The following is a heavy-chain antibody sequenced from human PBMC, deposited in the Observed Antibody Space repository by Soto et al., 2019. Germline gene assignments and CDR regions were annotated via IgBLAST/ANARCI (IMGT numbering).Heavy chain of an antibody. CDR2: ISAYNGNT. D-gene: IGHD6-6*01. V-gene: IGHV1-18*01. CDR1: GYTFTNYG. J-gene: IGHJ5*02. Sequence: QVQVVQSGTEVKKPGASVKVSCKASGYTFTNYGISWVRQAPGQGLEWMGWISAYNGNTNYAQIFQGRVTLTTDTYPTTAYMELRSLRSDDTVVYYCARGDSSSGLDPWGQGTLVTVSS. CDR3: ARGDSSSGLDP.